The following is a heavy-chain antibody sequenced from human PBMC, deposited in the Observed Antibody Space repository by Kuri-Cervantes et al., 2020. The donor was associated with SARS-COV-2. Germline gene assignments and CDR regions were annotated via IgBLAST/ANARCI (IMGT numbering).Heavy chain of an antibody. V-gene: IGHV4-59*01. CDR2: IYYSGST. CDR3: ARTIRDGYNGHYFDY. J-gene: IGHJ4*02. Sequence: ESLKISCTVSGGSISSYYWSWIRQPPGKGLGWIGYIYYSGSTNYNPSLKSRVTISVDTSKNQFSLKLSSVTAADTAVYYCARTIRDGYNGHYFDYWGQGTLVTVSS. CDR1: GGSISSYY. D-gene: IGHD5-24*01.